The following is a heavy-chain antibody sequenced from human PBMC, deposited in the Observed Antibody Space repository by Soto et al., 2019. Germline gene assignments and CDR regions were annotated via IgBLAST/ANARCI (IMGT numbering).Heavy chain of an antibody. Sequence: ASGKVSCKTSGFTFTSSAVQWVRPVRGQRLEWIGWIVVGSGNTNYAQKFQERVTITRDMSTSTAYMELSSLRSEDTAVYYCAADPYDILTGQTQTRPTYYYYGMDVWGQGTTVTVSS. CDR3: AADPYDILTGQTQTRPTYYYYGMDV. V-gene: IGHV1-58*01. J-gene: IGHJ6*02. CDR2: IVVGSGNT. CDR1: GFTFTSSA. D-gene: IGHD3-9*01.